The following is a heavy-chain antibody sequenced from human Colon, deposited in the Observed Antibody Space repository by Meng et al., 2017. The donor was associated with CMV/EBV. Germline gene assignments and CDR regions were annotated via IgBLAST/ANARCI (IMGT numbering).Heavy chain of an antibody. D-gene: IGHD6-19*01. J-gene: IGHJ3*02. CDR3: ASRAVAGGI. Sequence: GESLKISCAASGCTFSSYWMHWVRQAPGKGLVWVSRINSDGSSTNYADSVKGRFTISRDNAKNTLYLQMNSLRAEDTAVYYCASRAVAGGIWGQGTMVTVSS. V-gene: IGHV3-74*01. CDR2: INSDGSST. CDR1: GCTFSSYW.